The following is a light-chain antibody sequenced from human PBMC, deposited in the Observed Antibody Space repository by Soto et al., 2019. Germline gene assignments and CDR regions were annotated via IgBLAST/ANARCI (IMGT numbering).Light chain of an antibody. V-gene: IGLV2-14*01. CDR2: EVS. Sequence: QSSLTQPASVSGSPGQSITISCAGTSSDVGGYNYVSWYQQQPGKAPKLMIYEVSNRPSGVSNRFSGSKSGNTASLTISGLQAEDEADYYCSSYTSSSTPYYVFGTGTKVTV. J-gene: IGLJ1*01. CDR3: SSYTSSSTPYYV. CDR1: SSDVGGYNY.